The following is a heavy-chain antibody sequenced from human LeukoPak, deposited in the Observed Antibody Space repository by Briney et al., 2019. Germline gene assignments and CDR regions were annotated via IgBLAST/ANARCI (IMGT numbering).Heavy chain of an antibody. J-gene: IGHJ5*01. CDR1: GFSFSSYW. D-gene: IGHD6-19*01. V-gene: IGHV3-7*01. CDR3: VRWGVEAGMDS. Sequence: PGGSLRLSCKGSGFSFSSYWMCWVRQAPGKGLEWVANINPDGSDTYYVDSVKGRFTISRDNAKKSMFLQMHSLRAEETAVYYCVRWGVEAGMDSWGQGALVTVSS. CDR2: INPDGSDT.